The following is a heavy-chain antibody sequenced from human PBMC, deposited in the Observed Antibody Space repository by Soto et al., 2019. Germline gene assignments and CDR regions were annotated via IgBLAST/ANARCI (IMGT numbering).Heavy chain of an antibody. D-gene: IGHD2-2*01. CDR3: ERVIGSQLRYNYYYCMDV. CDR2: IKQDGSEK. J-gene: IGHJ6*01. Sequence: GGSLRLSCAASGFTFSSYWMSWVRQAPGKGLEWVANIKQDGSEKYYVDSVKGRFTISRDNAKNSLYLQMNSLRAEDAAVYYCERVIGSQLRYNYYYCMDVWGQGTTVTVSS. V-gene: IGHV3-7*01. CDR1: GFTFSSYW.